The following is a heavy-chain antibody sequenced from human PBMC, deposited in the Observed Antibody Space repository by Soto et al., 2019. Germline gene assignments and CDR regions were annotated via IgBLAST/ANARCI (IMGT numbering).Heavy chain of an antibody. Sequence: KTSETLSLTCTVSGGSVSSGSYYWSWIRQPPGKGLEWIGYIYYSGSTNYNPSLKSRVTISVDTSKNQFSLKLSSVTAADTAVYYCARSGYYDFWSGYYTDYWGQGTLVTVSS. CDR1: GGSVSSGSYY. J-gene: IGHJ4*02. CDR2: IYYSGST. V-gene: IGHV4-61*01. D-gene: IGHD3-3*01. CDR3: ARSGYYDFWSGYYTDY.